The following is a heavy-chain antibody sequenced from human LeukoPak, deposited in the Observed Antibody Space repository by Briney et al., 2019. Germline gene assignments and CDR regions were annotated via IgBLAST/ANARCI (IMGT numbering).Heavy chain of an antibody. CDR3: ARLPSSYYYYDSSGYYGYFDY. Sequence: PGESLKISCKGSGYSFISYWIGWVRLVPGKGLECMGIIYPSDSETRYSPSFQGQVTISADKSISTAYLQWSSLKASDTAMYYCARLPSSYYYYDSSGYYGYFDYWDQGTLVTVSS. J-gene: IGHJ4*02. V-gene: IGHV5-51*01. CDR1: GYSFISYW. CDR2: IYPSDSET. D-gene: IGHD3-22*01.